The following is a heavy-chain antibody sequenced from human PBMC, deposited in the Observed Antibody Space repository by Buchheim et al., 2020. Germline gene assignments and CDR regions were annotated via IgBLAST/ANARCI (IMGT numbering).Heavy chain of an antibody. D-gene: IGHD1-1*01. CDR2: INPNSGGT. CDR1: GYTFTGYY. CDR3: AREKVHLRYYYYYGMDV. V-gene: IGHV1-2*04. Sequence: QVQLVQSGAEVKKPGASVKVSCKASGYTFTGYYMHWVRQAPGQGLEWMGWINPNSGGTNYAQKFQGWVTMTRDTSIRTAYMELSRLRSDDTAVYYCAREKVHLRYYYYYGMDVWGQGTT. J-gene: IGHJ6*02.